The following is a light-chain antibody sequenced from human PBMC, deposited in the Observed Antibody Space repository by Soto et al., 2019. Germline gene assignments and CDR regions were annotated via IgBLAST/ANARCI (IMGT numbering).Light chain of an antibody. CDR1: SSDVGSYNR. V-gene: IGLV2-18*02. J-gene: IGLJ2*01. Sequence: QSALTQPPSVSGSPGQSVTISCTGTSSDVGSYNRVSWYQQPPGTAPKLMIYEVSNRPSGVPDRFSVSKSGNTASLTISGLQAEYEAGYYCSSYTTSSTWVFGGGTQLHVL. CDR3: SSYTTSSTWV. CDR2: EVS.